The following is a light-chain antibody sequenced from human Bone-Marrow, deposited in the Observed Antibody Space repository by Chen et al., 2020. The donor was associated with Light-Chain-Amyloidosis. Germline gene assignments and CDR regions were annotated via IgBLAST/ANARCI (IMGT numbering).Light chain of an antibody. J-gene: IGKJ1*01. CDR2: GAS. CDR3: QQYNQWPWT. Sequence: EIVMTLSPATLSVSPGERATLSCRASQSISSNLAWYQQKPGQAPRLLIYGASTRATDIPARFSGSGSGTECTLTISSLQSEDCAVYYCQQYNQWPWTFGQGTTVEIK. V-gene: IGKV3-15*01. CDR1: QSISSN.